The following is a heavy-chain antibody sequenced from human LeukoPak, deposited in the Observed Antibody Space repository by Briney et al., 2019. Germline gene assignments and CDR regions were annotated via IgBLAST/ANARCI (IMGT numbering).Heavy chain of an antibody. D-gene: IGHD3-22*01. CDR3: ARGGYYDSQNFQH. CDR1: GGSISSSNW. Sequence: SETLSLTCAVSGGSISSSNWWSWVRQPPGKGLEWIGEIYHSGSTNYNPSLKSRVTISVDKSKNQFSLKLSSVTAADTAVYYCARGGYYDSQNFQHWGQGTLVTVSS. J-gene: IGHJ1*01. CDR2: IYHSGST. V-gene: IGHV4-4*02.